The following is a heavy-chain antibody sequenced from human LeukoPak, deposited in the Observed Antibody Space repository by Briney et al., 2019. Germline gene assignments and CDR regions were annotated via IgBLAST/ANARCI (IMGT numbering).Heavy chain of an antibody. CDR2: ISGTSGNT. J-gene: IGHJ4*02. Sequence: XAMSWVRQXPXXXXEWVSXISGTSGNTYYADSVKGRFAISRDNSKDTLYLQMNSLRAEDTAIYYCAKFRADSSGWPFDYWGQGTLVTVSS. D-gene: IGHD6-19*01. CDR3: AKFRADSSGWPFDY. V-gene: IGHV3-23*01. CDR1: XA.